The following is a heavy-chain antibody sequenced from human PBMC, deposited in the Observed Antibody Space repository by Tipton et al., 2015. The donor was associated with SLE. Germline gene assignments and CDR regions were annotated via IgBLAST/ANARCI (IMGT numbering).Heavy chain of an antibody. J-gene: IGHJ5*02. CDR1: GFAVSINY. CDR2: MYSGGST. Sequence: SLRLSCRTSGFAVSINYMSWVRQAPGKGLEWVSVMYSGGSTYYADSVKGRFTISRDNTDNMVYLQMNSLRAEDTAIYYCVRAAGRLSGGDSWCQGTLVTVSS. V-gene: IGHV3-53*05. D-gene: IGHD2-21*01. CDR3: VRAAGRLSGGDS.